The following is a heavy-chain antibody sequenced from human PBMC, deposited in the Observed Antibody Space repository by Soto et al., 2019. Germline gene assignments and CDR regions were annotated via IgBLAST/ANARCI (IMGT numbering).Heavy chain of an antibody. Sequence: GWSLGLSCTLSEFAFSNYGINWARHAPGKGLEWVSSISESEYTYYSDSVKDRFAISRDNAKSSVSLQMNTLRVEDTAAHYCARKDSTVIPAVSDFWGQGTLATVSS. V-gene: IGHV3-21*01. CDR1: EFAFSNYG. CDR3: ARKDSTVIPAVSDF. J-gene: IGHJ4*02. D-gene: IGHD2-2*01. CDR2: ISESEYT.